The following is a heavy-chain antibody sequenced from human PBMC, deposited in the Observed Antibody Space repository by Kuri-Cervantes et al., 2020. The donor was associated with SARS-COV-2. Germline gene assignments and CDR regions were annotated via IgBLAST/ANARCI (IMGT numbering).Heavy chain of an antibody. V-gene: IGHV1-8*02. CDR1: GYTFTNND. D-gene: IGHD7-27*01. CDR2: MNPDTGNA. Sequence: ASVKVSCKASGYTFTNNDINWVRQASGQGLEWMGWMNPDTGNAGYAQKFQGRVTMTRIMSTSTAYMEWSSLKASDTAMYYCATHHWGSLWFAFDIWGQGTMVTVSS. CDR3: ATHHWGSLWFAFDI. J-gene: IGHJ3*02.